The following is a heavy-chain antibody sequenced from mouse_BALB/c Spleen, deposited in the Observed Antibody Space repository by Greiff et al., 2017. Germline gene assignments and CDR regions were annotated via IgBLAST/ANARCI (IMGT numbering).Heavy chain of an antibody. D-gene: IGHD1-2*01. CDR3: ARGLMTTATV. J-gene: IGHJ2*01. CDR2: INPSTGYT. Sequence: VQLQQSGAELAKPGASVKMSCKASGYTFTSYWMHWVKQRPGQGLEWIGYINPSTGYTEYNQKFKDKATLTADKSSSTAYMQLSSLTSEDSAVYYCARGLMTTATVWGQGTTLTVSS. CDR1: GYTFTSYW. V-gene: IGHV1-7*01.